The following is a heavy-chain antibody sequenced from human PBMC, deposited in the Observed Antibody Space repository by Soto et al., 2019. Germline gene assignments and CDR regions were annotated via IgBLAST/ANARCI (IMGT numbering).Heavy chain of an antibody. D-gene: IGHD1-1*01. CDR2: IYYDGSNK. Sequence: GGCPRLPWAASGFNFSNYWMHWVLQAPGKGLEWVVVIYYDGSNKYYVDSVKGRFTISRDNSKNTLYLQMNSLRAEDTAVYYCAKEDLERDYFDYWGQGTLVTVSS. V-gene: IGHV3-30*18. CDR1: GFNFSNYW. CDR3: AKEDLERDYFDY. J-gene: IGHJ4*02.